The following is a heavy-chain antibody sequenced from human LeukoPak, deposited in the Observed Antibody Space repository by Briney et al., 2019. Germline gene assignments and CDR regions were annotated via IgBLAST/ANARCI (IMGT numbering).Heavy chain of an antibody. J-gene: IGHJ4*02. Sequence: ASVKVPCKATGYRFASFGINWVRQAPGQGLEWMGWISPYNGNTNYAQKLQGRVTMTTDTSTSTAYMELRSLRSDDTALYYCATEGGWQPTDYGDHVYWGQGTLVTVSS. CDR1: GYRFASFG. V-gene: IGHV1-18*01. CDR2: ISPYNGNT. CDR3: ATEGGWQPTDYGDHVY. D-gene: IGHD4-17*01.